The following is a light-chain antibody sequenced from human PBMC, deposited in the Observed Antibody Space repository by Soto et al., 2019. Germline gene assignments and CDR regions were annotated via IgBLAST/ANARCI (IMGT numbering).Light chain of an antibody. CDR3: QQYNSYLYT. J-gene: IGKJ2*01. CDR1: QSISNW. V-gene: IGKV1-5*03. Sequence: DIQMTQSPSTLSASVGDRVTITCRASQSISNWLAWYQQKPGKAPKLLIYKASSLESRVPSRFSGSGSGTEFTLTISSLQPDDFATYYCQQYNSYLYTFGQGTKLEI. CDR2: KAS.